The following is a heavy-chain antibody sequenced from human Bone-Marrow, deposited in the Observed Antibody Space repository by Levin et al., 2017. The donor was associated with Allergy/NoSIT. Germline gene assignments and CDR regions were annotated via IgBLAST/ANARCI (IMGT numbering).Heavy chain of an antibody. CDR1: GFTFSTYA. D-gene: IGHD6-19*01. Sequence: GGSLRLSCAASGFTFSTYAMSWVRQAPGKGLEWVSTISGSGGSTYYADSVKGRFTISRDNSKNTLYLQMNSLRAEDTAVYFCAKLISRGWGGYWGQGTLVTVSS. CDR2: ISGSGGST. J-gene: IGHJ4*02. V-gene: IGHV3-23*01. CDR3: AKLISRGWGGY.